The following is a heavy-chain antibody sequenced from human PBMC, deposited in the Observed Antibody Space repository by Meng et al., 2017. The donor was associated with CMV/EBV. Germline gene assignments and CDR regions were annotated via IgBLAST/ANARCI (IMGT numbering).Heavy chain of an antibody. D-gene: IGHD2-2*02. Sequence: SAKVSCKASGGTFSSYTISCVRQAPGQGLEWMGRIIPILDTINYAQKFQGRVLIIADKSTSTACMELSSLIFEDTAVYYCATLLYGSSNSCYNVFQHWGQGTLVTVSS. V-gene: IGHV1-69*08. CDR3: ATLLYGSSNSCYNVFQH. CDR1: GGTFSSYT. J-gene: IGHJ1*01. CDR2: IIPILDTI.